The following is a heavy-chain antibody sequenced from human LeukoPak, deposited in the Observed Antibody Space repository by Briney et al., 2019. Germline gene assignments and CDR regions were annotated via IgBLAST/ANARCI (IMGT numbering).Heavy chain of an antibody. CDR1: GYTLTSYY. CDR2: INPSGGST. V-gene: IGHV1-46*01. CDR3: AREWVSGYYYGMDV. D-gene: IGHD1-26*01. Sequence: GASVKVSCKVSGYTLTSYYMHWVRQAPGQGLEWMGIINPSGGSTSSAQKFQGRVTMTRDTSTSTVYMELSSLRSVDTAVYYCAREWVSGYYYGMDVWGQGTTVTVSS. J-gene: IGHJ6*02.